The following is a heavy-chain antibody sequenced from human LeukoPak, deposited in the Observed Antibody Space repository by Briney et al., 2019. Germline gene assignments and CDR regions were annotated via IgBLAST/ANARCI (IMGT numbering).Heavy chain of an antibody. CDR2: INHSGST. CDR1: GGSFGGYY. D-gene: IGHD6-13*01. CDR3: ARLGVYSSSWSARPYYFDY. Sequence: SETLSLTCAVYGGSFGGYYWSWIRQPPGKGLEWIGEINHSGSTNYNPSLKSRVTISVDTSKNQFSLKLSSVTAADTAVYYCARLGVYSSSWSARPYYFDYWGQGTLVTVSS. V-gene: IGHV4-34*01. J-gene: IGHJ4*02.